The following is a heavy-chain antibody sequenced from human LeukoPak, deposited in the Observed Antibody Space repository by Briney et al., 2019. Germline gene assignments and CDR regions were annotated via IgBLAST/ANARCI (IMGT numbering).Heavy chain of an antibody. CDR2: IYSGGTT. V-gene: IGHV3-53*05. CDR3: AKERAVAGYFDY. Sequence: GGSLRLSCAASGFTVSTNYMSWVRQAPGKGLEWVSVIYSGGTTYYADSVKGRFTITRDNSKNTLYLQMNSLRAEDTALYYCAKERAVAGYFDYWGQGTLVTVSS. D-gene: IGHD6-19*01. J-gene: IGHJ4*02. CDR1: GFTVSTNY.